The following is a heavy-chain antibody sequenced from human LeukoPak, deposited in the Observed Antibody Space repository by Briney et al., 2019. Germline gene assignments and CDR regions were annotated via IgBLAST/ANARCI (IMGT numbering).Heavy chain of an antibody. CDR2: ITGAGDNT. D-gene: IGHD3-22*01. Sequence: GGSLRLSCATSGFTFSRFAMSWVRQAPGRGLEWVSVITGAGDNTYYADFVRGQFTISRDNSKNTLCLQMNSLRAEDSAVYYCAKVSLESSNYYHDFWGQGTMVSVSS. V-gene: IGHV3-23*01. J-gene: IGHJ4*02. CDR1: GFTFSRFA. CDR3: AKVSLESSNYYHDF.